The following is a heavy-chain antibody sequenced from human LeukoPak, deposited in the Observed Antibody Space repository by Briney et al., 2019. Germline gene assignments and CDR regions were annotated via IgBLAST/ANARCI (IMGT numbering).Heavy chain of an antibody. D-gene: IGHD3-10*01. CDR1: GYTFTNYY. V-gene: IGHV1-2*02. CDR3: ARDGRVRGVPRGGY. Sequence: ASVKVSCKASGYTFTNYYMHWVRQAPGQGLEWMGWINPNSGGTSYAQKFQGRVTMTRDTSISTAYMELSRLRSDDTAVYYCARDGRVRGVPRGGYWGQGTLVTVSS. J-gene: IGHJ4*02. CDR2: INPNSGGT.